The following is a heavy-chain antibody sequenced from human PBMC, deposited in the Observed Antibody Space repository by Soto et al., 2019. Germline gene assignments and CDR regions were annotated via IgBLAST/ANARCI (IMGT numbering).Heavy chain of an antibody. D-gene: IGHD3-22*01. Sequence: SVKVSCKASGGTFSSYAISWVRQAPGQGLEWMGGIIPIFGTANYAQKFQGRVTITADESTSTAYMELSSLRSEDTAVYYCAREESDYYDSSGYPGSSAFDIWGQGTMVTVSS. CDR1: GGTFSSYA. J-gene: IGHJ3*02. CDR3: AREESDYYDSSGYPGSSAFDI. CDR2: IIPIFGTA. V-gene: IGHV1-69*13.